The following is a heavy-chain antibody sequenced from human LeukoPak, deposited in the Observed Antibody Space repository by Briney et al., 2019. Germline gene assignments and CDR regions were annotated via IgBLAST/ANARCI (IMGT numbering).Heavy chain of an antibody. Sequence: GGSLRLSCAASGFTFSSYSMNWVRQAPGKGLEWVSYISSSSSTIYYADSVKGRFTISRDNAKNSLYLQMNSLRAEDTAVYYCARDRHRGFDWLSEYNDYFDYWGQGTLVTVSS. CDR1: GFTFSSYS. D-gene: IGHD3-9*01. V-gene: IGHV3-48*04. CDR2: ISSSSSTI. J-gene: IGHJ4*02. CDR3: ARDRHRGFDWLSEYNDYFDY.